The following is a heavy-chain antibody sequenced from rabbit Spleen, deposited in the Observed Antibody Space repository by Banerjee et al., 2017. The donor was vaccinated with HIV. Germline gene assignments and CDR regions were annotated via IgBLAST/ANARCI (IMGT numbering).Heavy chain of an antibody. CDR1: GFSFSDRSV. Sequence: QQQLVESGGGLVKPGASLTVTCKASGFSFSDRSVMCWVRQAPGKGLEWIACINAATGTPVYATWAKGRFTISKTSSTTVTLQMPSLTAADTATYFCARDSAGREDFNLWGQGTPRHRL. V-gene: IGHV1S45*01. D-gene: IGHD4-2*01. CDR3: ARDSAGREDFNL. J-gene: IGHJ4*01. CDR2: INAATGTP.